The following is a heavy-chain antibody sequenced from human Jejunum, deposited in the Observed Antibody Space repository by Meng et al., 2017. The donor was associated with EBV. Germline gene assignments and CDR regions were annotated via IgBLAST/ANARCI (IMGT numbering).Heavy chain of an antibody. CDR2: IYHSGST. CDR3: ARYGSGYFPALWY. Sequence: HLQESGQGLVIPLGTRALTCAASGDSISSSNWWSWVRQPPGKGLEWIGEIYHSGSTNYNPSLKSRVTISVDKSKNQFSLKLSSVTAADTAVYYCARYGSGYFPALWYWGQGTLVTVSS. CDR1: GDSISSSNW. D-gene: IGHD3-3*01. V-gene: IGHV4-4*03. J-gene: IGHJ4*02.